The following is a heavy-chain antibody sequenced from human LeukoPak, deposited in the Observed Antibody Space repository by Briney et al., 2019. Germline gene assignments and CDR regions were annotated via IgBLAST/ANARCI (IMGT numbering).Heavy chain of an antibody. CDR2: IYYSGST. D-gene: IGHD5-18*01. Sequence: SETLSLTCSVYRGSISSYHWSWIRQPPEKGLEWIGYIYYSGSTNYNPSLKSRLTISVDTSKNQFSLKLSSVTAADTAVYYCARHGYGYANFDHWGQGTLVTVSS. V-gene: IGHV4-59*08. J-gene: IGHJ4*02. CDR3: ARHGYGYANFDH. CDR1: RGSISSYH.